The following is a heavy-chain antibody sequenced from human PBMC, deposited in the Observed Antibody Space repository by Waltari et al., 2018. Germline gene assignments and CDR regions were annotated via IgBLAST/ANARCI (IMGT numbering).Heavy chain of an antibody. CDR1: GGSISSGGYY. Sequence: QVQLQESGPGLVKPSQTLSLTCTVSGGSISSGGYYWSWIRQHPGKGLEGIGYIYYSGRPYYNPSLKSRVTISVDTSKNQFSLKLSSVTAADTAVYYCAGGIYYDSSGYPPLDYWGQGTLVTVSS. V-gene: IGHV4-31*03. CDR2: IYYSGRP. CDR3: AGGIYYDSSGYPPLDY. D-gene: IGHD3-22*01. J-gene: IGHJ4*02.